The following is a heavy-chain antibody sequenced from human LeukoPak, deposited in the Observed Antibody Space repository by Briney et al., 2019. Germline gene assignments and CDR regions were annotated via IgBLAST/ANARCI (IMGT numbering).Heavy chain of an antibody. CDR2: ITSDSSST. CDR3: ARVIGSYGDSAY. J-gene: IGHJ4*02. CDR1: GFKFGSFS. V-gene: IGHV3-48*04. D-gene: IGHD4-17*01. Sequence: GSLRLSCAASGFKFGSFSMNWVRQAPGKGLEWLSYITSDSSSTYYSDSVKGRFTISRDNAKNSLYLQMNSLRAEDTAVCYCARVIGSYGDSAYWGQGTLVTVSS.